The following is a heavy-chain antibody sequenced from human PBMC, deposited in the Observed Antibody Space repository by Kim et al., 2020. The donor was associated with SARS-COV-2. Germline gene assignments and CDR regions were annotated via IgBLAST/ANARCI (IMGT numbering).Heavy chain of an antibody. J-gene: IGHJ6*02. V-gene: IGHV3-23*01. CDR1: GFTFSSYA. Sequence: AGSLRLSCAASGFTFSSYAMSWVRQAPGKGLEWVSAISGSGGSTYYADSVKGRFTISRDNSKNTLYLQMNSLRAEDTAVYYCAKDGTENPYGDHHYYYYGMDVWGQGTTVTVSS. D-gene: IGHD4-17*01. CDR2: ISGSGGST. CDR3: AKDGTENPYGDHHYYYYGMDV.